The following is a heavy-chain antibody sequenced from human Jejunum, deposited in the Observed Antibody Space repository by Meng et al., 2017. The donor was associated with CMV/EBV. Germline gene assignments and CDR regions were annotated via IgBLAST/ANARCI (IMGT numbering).Heavy chain of an antibody. CDR1: GFSFSIYS. D-gene: IGHD3-3*01. V-gene: IGHV3-48*04. CDR2: ISSMSATM. CDR3: ARDVTILGRVQTFDS. Sequence: GFSFSIYSMSWVRQVPGTVLEWVSYISSMSATMYYTDSVRGRFTISRDDAKNSLYLHMNNLRAEDTAIYYCARDVTILGRVQTFDSWGQGTLVTVSS. J-gene: IGHJ4*02.